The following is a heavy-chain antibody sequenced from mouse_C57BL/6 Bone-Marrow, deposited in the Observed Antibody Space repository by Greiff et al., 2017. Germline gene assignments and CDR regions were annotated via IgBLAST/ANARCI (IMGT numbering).Heavy chain of an antibody. CDR3: ARVTMITTLRRNYAMDY. J-gene: IGHJ4*01. D-gene: IGHD2-4*01. CDR1: GYTFTSYW. Sequence: QVQLKQPGAELVKPGASVKMSCKASGYTFTSYWITWVKQRPGQGLEWIGDIYPGSGSTNYNEKFKSKATLTVDTSSSTAYMQLSSLTSEDSAVYYCARVTMITTLRRNYAMDYWGQGTSVTVSS. V-gene: IGHV1-55*01. CDR2: IYPGSGST.